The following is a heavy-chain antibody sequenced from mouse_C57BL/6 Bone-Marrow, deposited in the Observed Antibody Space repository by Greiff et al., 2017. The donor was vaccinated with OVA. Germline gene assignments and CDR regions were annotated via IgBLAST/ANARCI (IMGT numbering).Heavy chain of an antibody. D-gene: IGHD2-3*01. CDR2: INPSTGGT. Sequence: EVQLQQSGPELVKPGASVKISCKASGYSFTGYYMNWVKQSPEKSLEWIGEINPSTGGTTYNQKFKAKATLTVDKSSSTAYMQLKSLTSEDSAVYYCARGGWLLPYYYAMDYWGQGTSVTVSS. J-gene: IGHJ4*01. CDR3: ARGGWLLPYYYAMDY. CDR1: GYSFTGYY. V-gene: IGHV1-42*01.